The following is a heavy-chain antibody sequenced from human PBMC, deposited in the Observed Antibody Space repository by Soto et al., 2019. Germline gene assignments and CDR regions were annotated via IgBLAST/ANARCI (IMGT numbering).Heavy chain of an antibody. CDR3: ARVGAVVTILADY. D-gene: IGHD3-16*01. V-gene: IGHV1-18*01. J-gene: IGHJ4*02. Sequence: GASVKVSCKASGYTFIDYGISWARQAPGQGLEWMGWISAYNSNTNYAQNLQGRVTMTTDTSTSTAYMELRSLRSDDTAVYYCARVGAVVTILADYWGQRTLVTVSS. CDR2: ISAYNSNT. CDR1: GYTFIDYG.